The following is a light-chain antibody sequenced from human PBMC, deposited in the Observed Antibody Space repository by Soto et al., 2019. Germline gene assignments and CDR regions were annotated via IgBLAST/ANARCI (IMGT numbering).Light chain of an antibody. J-gene: IGLJ3*02. CDR3: TSYAGRNIWV. Sequence: QSALTQPPSASGSPGQSVTISCTGTSSDVGGYNYVSWYQQYPGKAPKLMIYEVSKRPSGVPDRFSGSKSGKTASLTVSGLQPEDEADYYCTSYAGRNIWVFGGGTKLTVL. CDR1: SSDVGGYNY. V-gene: IGLV2-8*01. CDR2: EVS.